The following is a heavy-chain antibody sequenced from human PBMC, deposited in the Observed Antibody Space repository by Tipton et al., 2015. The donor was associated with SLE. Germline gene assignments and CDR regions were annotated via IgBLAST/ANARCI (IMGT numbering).Heavy chain of an antibody. CDR3: AREAGRLAYCGGDCYG. Sequence: GSLRLSCAASGFTFSSYWMSWVRQAPGKGLEWVANIKQDGSEKYYVDSVKGRFTISRDNAKNPLYLQMNSLRAEDTAVYYCAREAGRLAYCGGDCYGWGQGTLVTVSS. V-gene: IGHV3-7*03. CDR2: IKQDGSEK. D-gene: IGHD2-21*02. CDR1: GFTFSSYW. J-gene: IGHJ4*02.